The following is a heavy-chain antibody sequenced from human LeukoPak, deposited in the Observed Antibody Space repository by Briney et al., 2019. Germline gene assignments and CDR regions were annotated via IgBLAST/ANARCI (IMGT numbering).Heavy chain of an antibody. CDR1: GYTFTSYG. Sequence: ASVKVSCKASGYTFTSYGISWVRQAPGQGLEWMGWISAYNGNTNYAQKLQGRVTMTTDTSTSTAYMELRSLRSDDTAVYYCARNGITMIDAHTGLDYWGQGTTVTVSS. J-gene: IGHJ4*03. V-gene: IGHV1-18*01. CDR3: ARNGITMIDAHTGLDY. CDR2: ISAYNGNT. D-gene: IGHD3-22*01.